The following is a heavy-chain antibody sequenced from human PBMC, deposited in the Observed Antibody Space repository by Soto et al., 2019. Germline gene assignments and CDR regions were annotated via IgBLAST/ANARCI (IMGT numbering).Heavy chain of an antibody. CDR3: ARVPSPFDFYYAMDV. Sequence: SETLSLTCTVSGGSIGSGNKYLSWIRQAPRKGLEWIGYIFSSGTTYYNPSLKSRLTMSLDTSQNQFSLKLNSVTAADTAVYFCARVPSPFDFYYAMDVWGQGTTVTVSS. D-gene: IGHD3-16*01. V-gene: IGHV4-30-4*02. CDR2: IFSSGTT. J-gene: IGHJ6*02. CDR1: GGSIGSGNKY.